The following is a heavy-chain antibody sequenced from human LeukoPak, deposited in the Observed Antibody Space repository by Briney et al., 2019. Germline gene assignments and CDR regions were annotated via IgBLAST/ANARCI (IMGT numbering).Heavy chain of an antibody. V-gene: IGHV3-23*01. Sequence: GGSLRLSCAASGFTFSSYEMNWVRQAPGKGLEWVSAISGSGGSTYYADSVRGRFTISRDNSKNTLFLQMNSLRAEDTAVYHCARDYSSSWYEGAFDIWGQGTMVTASS. CDR1: GFTFSSYE. J-gene: IGHJ3*02. CDR3: ARDYSSSWYEGAFDI. CDR2: ISGSGGST. D-gene: IGHD6-13*01.